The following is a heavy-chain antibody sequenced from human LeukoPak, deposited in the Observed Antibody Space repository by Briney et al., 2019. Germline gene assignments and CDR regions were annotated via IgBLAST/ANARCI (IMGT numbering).Heavy chain of an antibody. CDR3: SRVTGYNYGYVPFDL. J-gene: IGHJ5*02. CDR2: IIPIFGTA. CDR1: GGTFSSYA. Sequence: ASVKVSCKASGGTFSSYAISWVRQAPGQGLEWMGGIIPIFGTANYAQKFQGRVTITTDESTSTAYMDLSSLRSEDTAVYYCSRVTGYNYGYVPFDLWGQGTLVTVSS. D-gene: IGHD5-18*01. V-gene: IGHV1-69*05.